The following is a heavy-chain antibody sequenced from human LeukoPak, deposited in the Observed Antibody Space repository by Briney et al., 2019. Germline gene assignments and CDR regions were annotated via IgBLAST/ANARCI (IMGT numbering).Heavy chain of an antibody. Sequence: GGSLRLSCITSGFTFGDYGLSWVRQAPGKGLEWVGFIRSKAYGATTEYAVSLKDRFTISRDDSKSIAYLQVNSLKTEDTAVYYCTRILLKWELPGSDAFDIWGEGTMVTVSS. CDR2: IRSKAYGATT. J-gene: IGHJ3*02. V-gene: IGHV3-49*04. CDR3: TRILLKWELPGSDAFDI. D-gene: IGHD1-26*01. CDR1: GFTFGDYG.